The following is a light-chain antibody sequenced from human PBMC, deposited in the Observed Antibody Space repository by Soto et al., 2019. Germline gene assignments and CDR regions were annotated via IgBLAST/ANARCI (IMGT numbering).Light chain of an antibody. J-gene: IGLJ1*01. CDR3: RSYDRHLSARYV. V-gene: IGLV1-40*01. CDR2: GNS. Sequence: QSVLTQPPSVSGAPGQRVTISCTGSSSNIGANYDVHWYQQRPGTAPKLLIFGNSNRPSGVPDRFSGSKSGTSASLAITGLQAEDEGNYYCRSYDRHLSARYVSGTGTRVPV. CDR1: SSNIGANYD.